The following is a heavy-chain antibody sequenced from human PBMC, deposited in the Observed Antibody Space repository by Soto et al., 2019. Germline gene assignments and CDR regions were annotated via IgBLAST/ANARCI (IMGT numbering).Heavy chain of an antibody. V-gene: IGHV4-31*03. J-gene: IGHJ4*02. Sequence: QVQLQESGPGLVKPSQTLSLTCTVSGGSISSGGYYWSWIRQHPGKGLEWIGYIYYSGSTYYNSSLKSRVTISVDTSKNQFSLKLSSVTAADTVVYYCARVWDSSGPNFDYWGQGTLVTVSS. CDR1: GGSISSGGYY. D-gene: IGHD3-22*01. CDR2: IYYSGST. CDR3: ARVWDSSGPNFDY.